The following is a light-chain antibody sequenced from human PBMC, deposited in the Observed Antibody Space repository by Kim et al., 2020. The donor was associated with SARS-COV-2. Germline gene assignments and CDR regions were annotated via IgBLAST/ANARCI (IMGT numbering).Light chain of an antibody. Sequence: KKVTIAWTGSSGSIASNYVQWYQQRPGSAPTTVIYEDNQRPSGVPARFSGSIDSSSNSASLTISGLKTEDEADYYCQSYDSSNLWVFGGGTQLTVL. V-gene: IGLV6-57*02. CDR1: SGSIASNY. CDR2: EDN. CDR3: QSYDSSNLWV. J-gene: IGLJ3*02.